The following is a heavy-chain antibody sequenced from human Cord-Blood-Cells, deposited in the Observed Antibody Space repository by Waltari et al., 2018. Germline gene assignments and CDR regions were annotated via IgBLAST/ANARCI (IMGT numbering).Heavy chain of an antibody. V-gene: IGHV3-30*02. J-gene: IGHJ4*02. D-gene: IGHD6-13*01. Sequence: QVQLVESGGGVVQPGESLRLSCAASGFTFSTSGLHWVRQAPGKGLGGVAYIRSDGSNINYADSVKGRFTISRDNSKNTLYLQMNSLRAEDTAVYYCATYSASRGFNYWGQGTLVTVSS. CDR3: ATYSASRGFNY. CDR1: GFTFSTSG. CDR2: IRSDGSNI.